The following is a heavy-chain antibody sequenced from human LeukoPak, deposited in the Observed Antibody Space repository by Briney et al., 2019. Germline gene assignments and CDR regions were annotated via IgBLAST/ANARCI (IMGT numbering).Heavy chain of an antibody. Sequence: GGSLRLSCAASGFTFSDHYMDWVRQAPGKGLEWVSAISGSGGSTYYADSVKGRFTISRDNSKNTLYLQMNSLRAEDTAVYYCAKGKGLPSYFDYWGQGTLVTVSS. V-gene: IGHV3-23*01. J-gene: IGHJ4*02. CDR3: AKGKGLPSYFDY. CDR2: ISGSGGST. CDR1: GFTFSDHY.